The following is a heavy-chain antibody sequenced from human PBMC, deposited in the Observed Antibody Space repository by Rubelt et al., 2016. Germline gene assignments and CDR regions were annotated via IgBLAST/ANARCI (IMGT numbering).Heavy chain of an antibody. V-gene: IGHV4-39*07. CDR1: GGSVSATSYY. D-gene: IGHD1-26*01. CDR3: VKMIVGATGD. CDR2: ISYTGRT. Sequence: QLHLQESGPGLVKPSETLSLTCTVSGGSVSATSYYWGWIRQPPGKGLEWIGSISYTGRTYYNPSLTSRVTISIDTSNNRFALRLRSVTAADTALYYCVKMIVGATGDWGQGTQVTVSS. J-gene: IGHJ4*02.